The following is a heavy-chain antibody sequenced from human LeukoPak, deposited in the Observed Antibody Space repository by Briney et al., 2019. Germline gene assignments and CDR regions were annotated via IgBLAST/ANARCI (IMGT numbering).Heavy chain of an antibody. CDR3: ARETSQKGAHYMDV. CDR2: INHSGSA. V-gene: IGHV4-34*01. Sequence: PSETLSLTCAVYGGSFSGYYWSWIRQPPGKGLEWIGEINHSGSANYNPSLKSRVTISVDTSKNQFSLKLSSVTAADTAVYYCARETSQKGAHYMDVWGKGTTVTISS. D-gene: IGHD3-16*01. CDR1: GGSFSGYY. J-gene: IGHJ6*03.